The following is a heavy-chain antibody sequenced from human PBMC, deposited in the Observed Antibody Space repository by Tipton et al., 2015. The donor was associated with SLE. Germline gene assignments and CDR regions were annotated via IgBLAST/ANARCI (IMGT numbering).Heavy chain of an antibody. D-gene: IGHD6-19*01. CDR1: GGSISSHY. CDR3: ARHGLQWLTPAEYFQY. CDR2: IYYSGST. J-gene: IGHJ1*01. V-gene: IGHV4-59*08. Sequence: TLSLTCTVSGGSISSHYWSWIRQPPGKGLEWIEYIYYSGSTSYNPSLQSRVTISVDTSKNQFSLKLSSVTAADTAVYYCARHGLQWLTPAEYFQYWGQGTLITVSS.